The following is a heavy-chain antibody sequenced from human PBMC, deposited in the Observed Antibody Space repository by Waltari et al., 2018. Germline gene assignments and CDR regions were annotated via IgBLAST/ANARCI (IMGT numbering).Heavy chain of an antibody. D-gene: IGHD4-17*01. J-gene: IGHJ5*02. Sequence: QVQLQESGPGLVKPSETLSLTCTVPGGSISSYYWSWIRQPPGKGLEWIGYIYYSGSTNYNPSLKSRVTISVDTSKNQFSLKLSSVTAADTAVYYCAREDYGDYVGWFDPWGQGTLVTVSS. CDR3: AREDYGDYVGWFDP. V-gene: IGHV4-59*01. CDR2: IYYSGST. CDR1: GGSISSYY.